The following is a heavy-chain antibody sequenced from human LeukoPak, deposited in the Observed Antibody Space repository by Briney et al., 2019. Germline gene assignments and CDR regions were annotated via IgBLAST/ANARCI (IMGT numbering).Heavy chain of an antibody. CDR3: ARDTPSSADYDIPGDYLDY. J-gene: IGHJ4*02. CDR1: GGTFSSYA. D-gene: IGHD3-9*01. Sequence: SVKVSCKASGGTFSSYAISWVRQAPGQGLEWMGRIIPILGIANYAQKFQGRVTITADKSTSTAYMELSSLRSEDTAVYYCARDTPSSADYDIPGDYLDYWGQGTLVTVSS. CDR2: IIPILGIA. V-gene: IGHV1-69*04.